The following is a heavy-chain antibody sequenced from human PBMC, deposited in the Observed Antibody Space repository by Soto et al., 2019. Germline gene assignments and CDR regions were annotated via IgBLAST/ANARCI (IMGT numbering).Heavy chain of an antibody. J-gene: IGHJ4*02. CDR3: ERDFSGPMDY. CDR2: IYHSGGST. D-gene: IGHD3-10*01. CDR1: GYTFTNYY. V-gene: IGHV1-46*01. Sequence: ASVKFSFKASGYTFTNYYMHWVRQAPGQGLEWMGIIYHSGGSTRNAQKFQGRVTMTRETSTSTVYMELRSLRSEDTAVYYCERDFSGPMDYWGRGTLVTVSS.